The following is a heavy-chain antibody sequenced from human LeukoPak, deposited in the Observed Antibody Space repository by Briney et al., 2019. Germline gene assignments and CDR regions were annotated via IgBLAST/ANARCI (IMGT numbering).Heavy chain of an antibody. CDR1: GFTFSSYA. CDR3: ARAISGYNYGLDY. V-gene: IGHV3-23*01. Sequence: GGSLRLSCAASGFTFSSYAMSWVRQAPEKGLEWVSAISGSVGTTYYADSVKGRFTISRDNSKNTLYLQMNSLRAEDTAVYFCARAISGYNYGLDYWGQGTLVTVSS. J-gene: IGHJ4*02. D-gene: IGHD5-18*01. CDR2: ISGSVGTT.